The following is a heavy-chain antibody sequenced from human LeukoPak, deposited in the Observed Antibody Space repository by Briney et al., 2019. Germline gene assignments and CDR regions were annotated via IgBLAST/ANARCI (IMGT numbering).Heavy chain of an antibody. CDR2: IWYDGSNK. J-gene: IGHJ3*02. CDR3: ARDRDYYDSSGYHLDAFDI. Sequence: GGSLRLSCAASGFTFSSYGMHWVRQAPGKGLEWVAVIWYDGSNKYYADSVKGRFTISRDNSKNTLYLQMNSLRAEDTAVYYCARDRDYYDSSGYHLDAFDIWGQGTMVTVSS. CDR1: GFTFSSYG. D-gene: IGHD3-22*01. V-gene: IGHV3-33*01.